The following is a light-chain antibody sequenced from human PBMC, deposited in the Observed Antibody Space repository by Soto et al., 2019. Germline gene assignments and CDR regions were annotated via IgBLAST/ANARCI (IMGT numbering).Light chain of an antibody. V-gene: IGKV1-39*01. CDR1: QNINNY. CDR2: AAS. Sequence: DIQMTQSPSSLSASVGDRVTITCRASQNINNYLNWYQQKPGKAPKLLIHAASSFQSVVPSRFSGRGYGTDFTLTINSLQHEDFARYYCQQSYSAPWTFGQGTKVEIK. CDR3: QQSYSAPWT. J-gene: IGKJ1*01.